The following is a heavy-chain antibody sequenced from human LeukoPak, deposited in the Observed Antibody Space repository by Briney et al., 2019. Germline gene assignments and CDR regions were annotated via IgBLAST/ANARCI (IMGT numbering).Heavy chain of an antibody. CDR2: MKQDGSEI. Sequence: PRGSLRLSCAASGFTFSNYWMSWVRQAPGKGLEWVANMKQDGSEIYYVDSVKGRFTISRDNAERLLYLQMNSLRAEDTAVYYCARESTYSYAYALDYWGQGTLVTVSS. D-gene: IGHD3-16*01. J-gene: IGHJ4*02. CDR1: GFTFSNYW. V-gene: IGHV3-7*01. CDR3: ARESTYSYAYALDY.